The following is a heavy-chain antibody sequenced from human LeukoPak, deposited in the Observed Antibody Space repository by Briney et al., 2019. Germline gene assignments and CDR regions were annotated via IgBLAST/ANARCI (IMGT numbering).Heavy chain of an antibody. CDR1: GGSISSGGYS. CDR3: ARNVYGDLYFDY. D-gene: IGHD4-17*01. Sequence: SETLSLTCAVSGGSISSGGYSWSWIRQPPGKGLEWIGYIYHSGSTYYNPSLKSRVTISVDRSKNQFSLKLSSVTAADTAVYYCARNVYGDLYFDYWGQGTLVTVSS. CDR2: IYHSGST. V-gene: IGHV4-30-2*01. J-gene: IGHJ4*02.